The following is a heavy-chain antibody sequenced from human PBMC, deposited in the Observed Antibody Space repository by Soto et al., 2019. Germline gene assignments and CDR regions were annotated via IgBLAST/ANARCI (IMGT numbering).Heavy chain of an antibody. D-gene: IGHD6-13*01. V-gene: IGHV4-31*03. CDR1: GGSISSGGYY. Sequence: PSETLSLTCTVSGGSISSGGYYWSWIRQHPGKGLEWIGYIYYSGSTYYNPSLKSRVTISVDTSKNQFSLKLSSVTAADTAVYYCARYSVMATETGIAAADNFDHWGQGTLVTVSS. CDR3: ARYSVMATETGIAAADNFDH. J-gene: IGHJ4*02. CDR2: IYYSGST.